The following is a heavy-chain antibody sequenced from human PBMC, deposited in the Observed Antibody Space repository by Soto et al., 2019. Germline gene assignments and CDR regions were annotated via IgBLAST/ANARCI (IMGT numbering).Heavy chain of an antibody. J-gene: IGHJ5*02. Sequence: PGESLNSSCKGSGYSFSSYWIGWVRQMPGKGLEWMGIIYPGDSDTRYSPSFQGQVTISADKSISTAYLQWSSLKASDTAMYYCARRMVVPAATPRDWFDPWGQGTLVTVSS. CDR2: IYPGDSDT. V-gene: IGHV5-51*01. CDR3: ARRMVVPAATPRDWFDP. D-gene: IGHD2-2*02. CDR1: GYSFSSYW.